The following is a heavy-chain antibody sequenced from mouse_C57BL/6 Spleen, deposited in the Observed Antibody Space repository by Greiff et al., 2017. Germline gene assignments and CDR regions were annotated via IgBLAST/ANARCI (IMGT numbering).Heavy chain of an antibody. CDR2: INPNYGTT. J-gene: IGHJ3*01. D-gene: IGHD3-2*02. V-gene: IGHV1-39*01. Sequence: VQLQQSGPELVKPGASVKISCKASGYSFTDYNMNWVMQSNGKSLEWIGVINPNYGTTSYNQKFKGKATLTADKSSSTAYMQLNSLPSEDSAVXYGAREGKTAQSWFAYWGQGTLVTVSA. CDR3: AREGKTAQSWFAY. CDR1: GYSFTDYN.